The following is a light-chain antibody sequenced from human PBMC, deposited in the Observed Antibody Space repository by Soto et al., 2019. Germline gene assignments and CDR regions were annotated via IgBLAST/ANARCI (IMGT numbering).Light chain of an antibody. J-gene: IGKJ2*01. CDR3: QSYNDWPFA. V-gene: IGKV3-15*01. CDR2: GVS. Sequence: EIVVTQSPATLSVSPGERVTLSCRASESLFGFLAWYQHKPGQAPRLLIYGVSTKATGVPARFSGSGSATDFTLTITSLQSDDSAVYYCQSYNDWPFAFGQGTKLEI. CDR1: ESLFGF.